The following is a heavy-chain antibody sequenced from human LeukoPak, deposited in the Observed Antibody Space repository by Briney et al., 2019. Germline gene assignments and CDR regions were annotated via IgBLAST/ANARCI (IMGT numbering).Heavy chain of an antibody. D-gene: IGHD3-9*01. Sequence: ASVKVSCKASGYTFTSYAMHWVRQAPGQRLDWMGWINAGNGNTKYSQKFQGGVTITRDTSASTAYMELSILRSEETAVYSCARVPLRYFDWLPFDYWGQGTLVTVSS. CDR3: ARVPLRYFDWLPFDY. CDR1: GYTFTSYA. J-gene: IGHJ4*02. V-gene: IGHV1-3*01. CDR2: INAGNGNT.